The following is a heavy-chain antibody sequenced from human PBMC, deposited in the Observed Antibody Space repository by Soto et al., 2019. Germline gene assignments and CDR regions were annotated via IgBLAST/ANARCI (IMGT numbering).Heavy chain of an antibody. V-gene: IGHV1-69*13. CDR3: ARACTNGVCYRGDDAFDI. J-gene: IGHJ3*02. CDR1: GGTFSSYA. CDR2: IIPIFGTT. Sequence: SVKVSCKASGGTFSSYAISWVRQAPGQGLEWMGGIIPIFGTTNYAQKFQGRVTITADESTSTAYMELSSLRSEDTAVYYCARACTNGVCYRGDDAFDIWGQGTMVTVSS. D-gene: IGHD2-8*01.